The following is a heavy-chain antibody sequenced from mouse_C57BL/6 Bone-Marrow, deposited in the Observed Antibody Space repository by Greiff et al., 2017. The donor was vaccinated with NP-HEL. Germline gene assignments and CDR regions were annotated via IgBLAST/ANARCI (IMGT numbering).Heavy chain of an antibody. D-gene: IGHD1-1*01. CDR3: ARRTTVADPWYFDV. Sequence: VQLQQSGAELVKPGASVKMSCKASGYTFTSYWITWVKQRPGQGLEWIGDIYPGSGSTNYNEKFKSKATLTVDPSSSTAYMQLSSLTSEDSAVYYCARRTTVADPWYFDVWGTGTTVTVSS. CDR2: IYPGSGST. J-gene: IGHJ1*03. V-gene: IGHV1-55*01. CDR1: GYTFTSYW.